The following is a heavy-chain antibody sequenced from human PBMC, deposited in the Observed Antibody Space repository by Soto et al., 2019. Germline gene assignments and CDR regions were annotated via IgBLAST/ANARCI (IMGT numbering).Heavy chain of an antibody. V-gene: IGHV3-48*01. D-gene: IGHD3-10*01. Sequence: GGSLRLSCAASGFTFSSYSMNWVRQAPGKGLEWVSYISSSSSTIYYADSVKGRFTISRDNAKNSLYLQMNSLRAEDTAVYYCARDVNIPTGGSVTYWGQGTLVTVSS. CDR1: GFTFSSYS. J-gene: IGHJ4*02. CDR2: ISSSSSTI. CDR3: ARDVNIPTGGSVTY.